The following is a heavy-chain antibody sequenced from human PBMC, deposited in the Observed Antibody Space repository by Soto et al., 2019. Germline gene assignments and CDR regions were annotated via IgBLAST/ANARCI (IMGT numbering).Heavy chain of an antibody. CDR1: GLTFSKFV. V-gene: IGHV3-23*01. CDR3: TKASPDRHHMDV. Sequence: GGSLRLSCAASGLTFSKFVMRWVRQTPGKGLEWVSTITETGGDTYYTDSVKGRFTISRDNSKNTLYLQMTSLRAEDTALYYCTKASPDRHHMDVWGQGTTVTGSS. J-gene: IGHJ6*02. CDR2: ITETGGDT.